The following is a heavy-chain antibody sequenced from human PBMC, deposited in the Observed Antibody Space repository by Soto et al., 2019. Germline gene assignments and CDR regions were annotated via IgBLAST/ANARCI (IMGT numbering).Heavy chain of an antibody. CDR1: GYTFTDLD. J-gene: IGHJ4*02. CDR2: MHPTSGDT. V-gene: IGHV1-8*01. Sequence: QVQLVQSGAEVRQPGASVKVSCKTSGYTFTDLDINWVRQATGQGLEWMGWMHPTSGDTGYAQNFPGRVTMTRDISISTAYMELNSLRYEDTAFYYCARGVTAGVDHWGQGTLVTVSS. D-gene: IGHD2-21*02. CDR3: ARGVTAGVDH.